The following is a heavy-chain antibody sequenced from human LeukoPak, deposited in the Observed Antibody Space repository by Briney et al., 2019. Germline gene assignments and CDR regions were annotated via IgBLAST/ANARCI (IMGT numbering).Heavy chain of an antibody. J-gene: IGHJ4*02. CDR1: GYTFTVFY. Sequence: ASVTVSFKASGYTFTVFYMHWVRQAPGQGLEWMGWIDPNIGTTKYSQKFQGRVTMTRDTSISEVYMELSRLRSDDTAVYYCARLLEHYYFDASGYYDDDYWGQGTPIIVSS. CDR3: ARLLEHYYFDASGYYDDDY. D-gene: IGHD3-22*01. V-gene: IGHV1-2*02. CDR2: IDPNIGTT.